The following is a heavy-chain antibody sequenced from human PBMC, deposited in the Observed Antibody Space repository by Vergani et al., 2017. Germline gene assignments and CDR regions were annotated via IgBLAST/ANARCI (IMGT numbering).Heavy chain of an antibody. D-gene: IGHD3-10*01. CDR2: INPNSGGT. CDR1: GYTFTGYY. Sequence: QVQLVQSGAEVKKPGASVKVSCKASGYTFTGYYMHWVRQAPGQGLEWMGWINPNSGGTNYAQKFQGRVTMTRDTSISTAYMELSRLRSDDTAVYYCAREVASYHYGSGSYYYMDVWGKGTTVTVSS. J-gene: IGHJ6*03. V-gene: IGHV1-2*02. CDR3: AREVASYHYGSGSYYYMDV.